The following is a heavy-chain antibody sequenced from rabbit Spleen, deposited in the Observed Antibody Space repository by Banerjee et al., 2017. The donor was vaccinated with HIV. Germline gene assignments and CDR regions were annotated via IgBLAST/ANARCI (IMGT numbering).Heavy chain of an antibody. CDR1: GVSLNDKDV. D-gene: IGHD1-1*01. J-gene: IGHJ6*01. CDR2: INMFTAKS. Sequence: QEQLEESGGGLVKPEGSLTLTCKASGVSLNDKDVMCWVRQAPGKGLEWIACINMFTAKSVYASWAKGRFTISKTSSTTVALQMTGMTAADTATYFCARDTSSSFSSYGMDLWGPGTLVTVS. CDR3: ARDTSSSFSSYGMDL. V-gene: IGHV1S45*01.